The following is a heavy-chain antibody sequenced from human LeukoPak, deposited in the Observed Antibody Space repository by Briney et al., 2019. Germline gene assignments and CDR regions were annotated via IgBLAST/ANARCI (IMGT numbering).Heavy chain of an antibody. CDR3: AREPSSSEFDP. CDR1: GGSFSGYY. V-gene: IGHV4-34*01. Sequence: PSETLSLTCAVYGGSFSGYYWSWIRQPPGKGLEWIGEINHSGSTNYNPSLKSRVTISVDTSKNQFSLKLSSVTAADTAVYYCAREPSSSEFDPWGQGTLVTVSS. J-gene: IGHJ5*02. D-gene: IGHD6-6*01. CDR2: INHSGST.